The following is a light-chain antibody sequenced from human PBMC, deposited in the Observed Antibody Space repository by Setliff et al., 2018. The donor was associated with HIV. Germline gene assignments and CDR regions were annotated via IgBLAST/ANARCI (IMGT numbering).Light chain of an antibody. CDR2: RNN. CDR1: SSNIGSNT. Sequence: QSALTQPPSASGTPGQRVTISCSGSSSNIGSNTVNWYQQLPGTAPKLLSYRNNQRPSGVPDRFSGSKSGTSASLAISGLQSEAEADYYCATWDDSLNGYVFGTGTKVTVL. CDR3: ATWDDSLNGYV. J-gene: IGLJ1*01. V-gene: IGLV1-44*01.